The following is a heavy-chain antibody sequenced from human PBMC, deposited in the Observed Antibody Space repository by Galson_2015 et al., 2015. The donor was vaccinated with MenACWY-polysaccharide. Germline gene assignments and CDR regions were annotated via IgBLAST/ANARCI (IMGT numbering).Heavy chain of an antibody. CDR3: ARDQDSGSYYAFDI. Sequence: SLRLSCAASGFTVSSNYMSWVRQAPGKGLEWVSVIYSGGSTYYADSVKGRFTISRHSSKNTLYLQMNSLRAEDTAVYYCARDQDSGSYYAFDIWGQGTMVTVSS. CDR2: IYSGGST. V-gene: IGHV3-53*01. D-gene: IGHD1-26*01. CDR1: GFTVSSNY. J-gene: IGHJ3*02.